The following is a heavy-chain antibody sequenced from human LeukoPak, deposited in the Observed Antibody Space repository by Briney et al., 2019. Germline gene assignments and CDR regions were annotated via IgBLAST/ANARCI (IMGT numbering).Heavy chain of an antibody. D-gene: IGHD2-15*01. J-gene: IGHJ6*03. CDR1: GFTFSSYA. V-gene: IGHV3-23*01. CDR2: ISGSGGST. Sequence: GGSLRLSCAASGFTFSSYAMSWVRQAPGKGLEWVSAISGSGGSTYYADSVKGRFTISRDNSKNTLYLQMNSLRAEDTAVYYCAKGARLGYCSGGSCYYGYYYMDVWGKGTTVTVSS. CDR3: AKGARLGYCSGGSCYYGYYYMDV.